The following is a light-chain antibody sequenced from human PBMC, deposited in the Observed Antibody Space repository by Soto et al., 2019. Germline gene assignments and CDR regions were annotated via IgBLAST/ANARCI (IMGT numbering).Light chain of an antibody. CDR1: SSNIGSNT. CDR3: ATWDDKLNVDV. CDR2: STH. J-gene: IGLJ1*01. V-gene: IGLV1-44*01. Sequence: SVLTQPSSASGTPGQRVTISCSGSSSNIGSNTVNWYQQFPGTAPKLLIYSTHQRPSGVPDRFSGSKSGTSASLAISGLQSEDEADYYCATWDDKLNVDVLGPGTKVTVL.